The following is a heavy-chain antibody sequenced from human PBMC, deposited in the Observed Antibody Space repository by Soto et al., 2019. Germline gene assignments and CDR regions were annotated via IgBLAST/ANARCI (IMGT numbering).Heavy chain of an antibody. V-gene: IGHV4-34*01. CDR3: ARAYSGSYYWYYYYGMDV. Sequence: SETLSLTCAVYVGSFSGYYWSWIRQPPGKGQEWIGEINHSGSTNYNPPLKSRVTISVDKSKNQFSLKLSSVTAADTAVYYCARAYSGSYYWYYYYGMDVWGQGTTVTVSS. J-gene: IGHJ6*02. CDR1: VGSFSGYY. CDR2: INHSGST. D-gene: IGHD1-26*01.